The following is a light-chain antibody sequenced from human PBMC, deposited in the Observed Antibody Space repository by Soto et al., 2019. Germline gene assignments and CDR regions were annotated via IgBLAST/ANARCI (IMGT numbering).Light chain of an antibody. CDR2: GAS. J-gene: IGKJ2*01. Sequence: EIVLTQSPGTLSLSPGESATLSCRASQSVSRNSLAWYQQKPGQAPRLLIYGASSRATGIPDRFSGSGSGTDFTLTISRLEPEDFAVFYCQQYGSSLYTFGQGTKVEIK. V-gene: IGKV3-20*01. CDR1: QSVSRNS. CDR3: QQYGSSLYT.